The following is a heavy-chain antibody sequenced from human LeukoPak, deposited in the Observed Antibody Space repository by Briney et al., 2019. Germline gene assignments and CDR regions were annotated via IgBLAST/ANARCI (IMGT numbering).Heavy chain of an antibody. CDR2: INPNSGGT. Sequence: GESLKVSCKASGYTFTGYYMHWVRQAPGQGLEWMGWINPNSGGTNYAQKFQGRVTMTRDTSISTAYMELSRLRSDDTAVYYCARLGDSYNAIDYWGQGTLVTVSS. CDR3: ARLGDSYNAIDY. V-gene: IGHV1-2*02. D-gene: IGHD5-24*01. J-gene: IGHJ4*02. CDR1: GYTFTGYY.